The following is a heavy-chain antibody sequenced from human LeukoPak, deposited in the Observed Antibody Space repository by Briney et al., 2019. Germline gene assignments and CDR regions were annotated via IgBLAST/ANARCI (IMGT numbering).Heavy chain of an antibody. CDR1: GFTFSGYA. D-gene: IGHD6-13*01. J-gene: IGHJ3*02. V-gene: IGHV3-64*01. Sequence: GGSLRLSCAASGFTFSGYAMHWVRQAPGKGLEYVSAISSNGGSTYYANSVKGRFTISRDNSKNTLYLQMGSLRAEDMAVYYCARGPYSSSWYTYGANAFDIWGQGTMVTVSS. CDR2: ISSNGGST. CDR3: ARGPYSSSWYTYGANAFDI.